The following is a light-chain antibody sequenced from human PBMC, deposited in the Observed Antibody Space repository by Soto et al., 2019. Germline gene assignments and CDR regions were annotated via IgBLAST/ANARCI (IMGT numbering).Light chain of an antibody. J-gene: IGLJ1*01. CDR2: EVT. CDR3: SSYTNINTRACV. Sequence: QSALTQPASVSGSPGQSITISCTGTSGDIGSYNRVSWYQQHPDKAPKLIIYEVTDRPSGVSNRFSGSKSGNTASLTISGLHAEHEAEYYCSSYTNINTRACVFGTGTKLTVL. V-gene: IGLV2-14*01. CDR1: SGDIGSYNR.